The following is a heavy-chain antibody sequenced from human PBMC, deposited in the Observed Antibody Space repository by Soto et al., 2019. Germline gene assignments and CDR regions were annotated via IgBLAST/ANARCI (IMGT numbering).Heavy chain of an antibody. CDR3: ARGGYCSSTSCYRNYYGMDV. Sequence: QVPLVQSGAEVKKPGASVKVSCKASGYTFTSYAMHWVRQAPEQRLEWMGWINAGNGNTKYSQKFQGRVTITRDTSASTAYMELSSLRSEDTAVYYCARGGYCSSTSCYRNYYGMDVWGQGTTVTVSS. CDR1: GYTFTSYA. V-gene: IGHV1-3*01. J-gene: IGHJ6*02. D-gene: IGHD2-2*01. CDR2: INAGNGNT.